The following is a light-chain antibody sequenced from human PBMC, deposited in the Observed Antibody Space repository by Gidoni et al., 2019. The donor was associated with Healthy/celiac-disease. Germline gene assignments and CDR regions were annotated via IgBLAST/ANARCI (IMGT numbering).Light chain of an antibody. CDR3: KQYNSYS. Sequence: DTHMTPSPFTLSASVGDSVTIPRRASQSIRSWLAWYQQKPGKAPKLLVYDVSSLESGVPSRFSGSGSGTEFTLTISSLQPDDFATYYCKQYNSYSFXQXTKVEIK. CDR1: QSIRSW. J-gene: IGKJ1*01. CDR2: DVS. V-gene: IGKV1-5*01.